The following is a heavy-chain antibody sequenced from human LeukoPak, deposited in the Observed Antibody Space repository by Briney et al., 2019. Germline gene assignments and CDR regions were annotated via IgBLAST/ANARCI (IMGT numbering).Heavy chain of an antibody. J-gene: IGHJ4*02. D-gene: IGHD3-22*01. CDR3: ATTNDGGGYQWGDFFDF. CDR2: IIPNLGTT. V-gene: IGHV1-69*04. Sequence: ASVKVSFTASGGTSNSHAISWGRQAPGQGREWMGRIIPNLGTTNRAQNFQDRVTLTADKSTNTAYMELTSLTSDDTAVYYCATTNDGGGYQWGDFFDFWGQGTLVTVSS. CDR1: GGTSNSHA.